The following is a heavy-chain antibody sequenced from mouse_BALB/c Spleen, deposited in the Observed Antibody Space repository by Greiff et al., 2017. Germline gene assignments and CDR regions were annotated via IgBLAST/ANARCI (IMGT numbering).Heavy chain of an antibody. CDR3: ARGSNYGWFAC. V-gene: IGHV5-17*02. J-gene: IGHJ3*01. CDR2: ISSGSSTI. Sequence: EVKLVESGGGLVQPGGSRKLSCAASGFTFSSFGMHWVRQAPEKGLEWVAYISSGSSTIYYADTVKGRFTISRDNPKNTLFLQMTSLRSEDTAMYYCARGSNYGWFACWGQGTLVTVSA. D-gene: IGHD2-5*01. CDR1: GFTFSSFG.